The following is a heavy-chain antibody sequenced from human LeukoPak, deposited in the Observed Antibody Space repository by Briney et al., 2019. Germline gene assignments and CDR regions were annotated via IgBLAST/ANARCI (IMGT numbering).Heavy chain of an antibody. CDR1: GFTFSSYG. CDR2: IWYDGSNK. CDR3: ATRLFDY. D-gene: IGHD6-6*01. V-gene: IGHV3-33*01. Sequence: GRSLRLSCAASGFTFSSYGMHWVRQAPGKGLEWVAVIWYDGSNKYYADSVKGRFTISRDNSKNTLYPQMNSPRAEDTAVYYCATRLFDYWGQGTLVTVSS. J-gene: IGHJ4*02.